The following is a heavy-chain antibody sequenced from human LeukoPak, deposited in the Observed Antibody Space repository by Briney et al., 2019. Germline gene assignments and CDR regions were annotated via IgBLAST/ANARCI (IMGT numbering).Heavy chain of an antibody. J-gene: IGHJ6*03. CDR1: GGSISSYY. V-gene: IGHV4-4*09. D-gene: IGHD5-12*01. CDR2: IYTSGST. Sequence: SETLSLTCTVSGGSISSYYWSWIRQPPGKGLEWIGYIYTSGSTNYNPSLKGRVTISVDTSKNQFSLKLSSVTAADTAVYYCARLRYSGYGNLSIYMDVWGKGTTVTVSS. CDR3: ARLRYSGYGNLSIYMDV.